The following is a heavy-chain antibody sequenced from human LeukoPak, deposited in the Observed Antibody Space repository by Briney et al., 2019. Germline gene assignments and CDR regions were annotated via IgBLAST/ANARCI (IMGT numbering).Heavy chain of an antibody. V-gene: IGHV4-34*01. CDR3: ARLKTGDVHKKTNKWFDP. Sequence: SETLSLTCAVYGGSFSGYYWSWIRQPPGKGLEWIGEINHSGSTSYNPSLKSRVAMSVDAPRDQFSLTLTSVTAADTAIYYCARLKTGDVHKKTNKWFDPWGQGTLVTVSS. D-gene: IGHD1-1*01. CDR1: GGSFSGYY. J-gene: IGHJ5*02. CDR2: INHSGST.